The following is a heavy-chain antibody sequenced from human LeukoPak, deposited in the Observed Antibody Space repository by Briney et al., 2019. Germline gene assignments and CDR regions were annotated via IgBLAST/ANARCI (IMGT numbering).Heavy chain of an antibody. D-gene: IGHD3-10*02. Sequence: GGSLRLSCAASGFTFSSYSMNWVRQAPGKGLEWVSSITSSSSYIYYADSVKGRFTFSRDNAKNSLYLQKNSLRAEDTAVYYCAELGITMIGGVWGKGTTVTISS. CDR1: GFTFSSYS. J-gene: IGHJ6*04. V-gene: IGHV3-21*01. CDR2: ITSSSSYI. CDR3: AELGITMIGGV.